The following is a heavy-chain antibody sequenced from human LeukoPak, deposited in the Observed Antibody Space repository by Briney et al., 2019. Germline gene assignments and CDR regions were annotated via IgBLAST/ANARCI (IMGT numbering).Heavy chain of an antibody. D-gene: IGHD3-22*01. CDR1: GGSIISNTYY. J-gene: IGHJ4*02. CDR2: IYYSGRT. V-gene: IGHV4-39*01. CDR3: ATYDSSGYLNFDY. Sequence: PSETLSLTCTVSGGSIISNTYYWGWIRQPPGKGLEWIGSIYYSGRTYYNLSLKSRVTTSVDTSKNQLSLKLSSVTAADTAVYYCATYDSSGYLNFDYWGPGMLVAVSS.